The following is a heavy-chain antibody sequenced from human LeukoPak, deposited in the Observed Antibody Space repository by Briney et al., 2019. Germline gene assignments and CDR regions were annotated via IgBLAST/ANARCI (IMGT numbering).Heavy chain of an antibody. CDR3: ARHRAEMATITDDTFDM. D-gene: IGHD5-24*01. CDR2: IYYSGST. Sequence: SETLSLTCTVSGGSINSYYWSWIRQPPGKGLERIGYIYYSGSTNYNPSLKSRVTISVDTSKNQFSLRLSSMTAADTAVYYCARHRAEMATITDDTFDMWGQGTMVTVSS. J-gene: IGHJ3*02. V-gene: IGHV4-59*08. CDR1: GGSINSYY.